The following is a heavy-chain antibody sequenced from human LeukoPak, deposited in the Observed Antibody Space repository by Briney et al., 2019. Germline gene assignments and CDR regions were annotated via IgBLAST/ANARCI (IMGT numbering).Heavy chain of an antibody. J-gene: IGHJ4*02. D-gene: IGHD4-17*01. CDR1: GFTFSSFE. V-gene: IGHV3-48*03. Sequence: GGSLRLSCAASGFTFSSFEMNWVRQAPGKGLEWISYIYRSGTTTHYADSVRGRFTISRDNAKSSLYLQMNSLRVEDTAIHYCVRGAYGDYGGGLWGQGTLVTVSS. CDR3: VRGAYGDYGGGL. CDR2: IYRSGTTT.